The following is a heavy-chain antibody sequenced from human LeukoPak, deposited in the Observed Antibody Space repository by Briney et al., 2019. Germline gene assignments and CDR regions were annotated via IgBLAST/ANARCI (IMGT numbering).Heavy chain of an antibody. CDR3: AELGITMIGGV. D-gene: IGHD3-10*02. CDR1: GFTFSSSA. CDR2: ISYDGSNK. Sequence: GGSLRLSCAASGFTFSSSAMHWVRQAPGKGLEWVAAISYDGSNKYYADSVKGRFTISRDNAKNSLYLQMNSLRAEDTAVYYCAELGITMIGGVWGKGTTVTISS. J-gene: IGHJ6*04. V-gene: IGHV3-30*04.